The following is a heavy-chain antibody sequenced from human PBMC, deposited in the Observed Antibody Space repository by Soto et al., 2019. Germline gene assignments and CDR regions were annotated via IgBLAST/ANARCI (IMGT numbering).Heavy chain of an antibody. Sequence: QVQLVDSGGGVVQPGRSLRLSCAASGFTLSSYAMHWVRRAPGKGLEWVTAISFDGSHVYYADSVKGRFTISRDTSKNTLYLQMDIMGPEDTAVSYCARGGMRQKLVRDYFGMDVWGQGTTVSVSS. V-gene: IGHV3-30-3*01. CDR1: GFTLSSYA. J-gene: IGHJ6*02. D-gene: IGHD6-13*01. CDR3: ARGGMRQKLVRDYFGMDV. CDR2: ISFDGSHV.